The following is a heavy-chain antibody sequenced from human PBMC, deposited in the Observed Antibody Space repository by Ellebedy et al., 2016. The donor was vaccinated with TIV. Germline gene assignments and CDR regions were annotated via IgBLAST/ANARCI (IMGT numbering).Heavy chain of an antibody. V-gene: IGHV3-23*01. CDR3: AKARRGDYVIFGLDV. D-gene: IGHD4-17*01. CDR1: GFTSNSYV. CDR2: ISASGHRT. J-gene: IGHJ6*02. Sequence: ESLKISCVASGFTSNSYVMSWVRQAPGKGLEWVSAISASGHRTFYADSVKGRFTISRDNSKNTLLLQMYSLRVDDTAVYYCAKARRGDYVIFGLDVWGQGTTVPVSS.